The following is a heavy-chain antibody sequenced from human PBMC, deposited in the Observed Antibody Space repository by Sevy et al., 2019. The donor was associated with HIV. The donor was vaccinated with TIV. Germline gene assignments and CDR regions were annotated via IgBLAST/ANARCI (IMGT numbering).Heavy chain of an antibody. Sequence: GGSLRLSCAASGFTFSDHYMDWVRQAPGKGLEWVGRTRNKANSYTTEYAASVKGRFTISRDDSKNSLYLQMNSLKTEDTAVYYCARVLLTTNAFDIWGQGTMVTVSS. D-gene: IGHD3-22*01. CDR1: GFTFSDHY. CDR3: ARVLLTTNAFDI. J-gene: IGHJ3*02. V-gene: IGHV3-72*01. CDR2: TRNKANSYTT.